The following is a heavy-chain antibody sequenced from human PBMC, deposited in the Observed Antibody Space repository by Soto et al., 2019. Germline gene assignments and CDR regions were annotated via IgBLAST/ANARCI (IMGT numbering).Heavy chain of an antibody. Sequence: QVQLVESGGGVVQPGRSLRLSCAASGFTYRKYGMHWVRQAPGKGLEWVALISHDGSNTYYEDSVKGRFTISRDNSKNTLDLQMNSLRAKDTAVYYCAKDRRSSWAFDYWGQGTLVTVSS. CDR3: AKDRRSSWAFDY. J-gene: IGHJ4*02. CDR2: ISHDGSNT. CDR1: GFTYRKYG. D-gene: IGHD6-13*01. V-gene: IGHV3-30*18.